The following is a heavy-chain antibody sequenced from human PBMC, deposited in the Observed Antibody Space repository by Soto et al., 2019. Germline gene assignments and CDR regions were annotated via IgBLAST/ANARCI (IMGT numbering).Heavy chain of an antibody. CDR3: ARGRTIFGVVTNWFDP. Sequence: TLSLTCAVSGGSISSGGYSWSWIRQPPGKGLEWIGYIYHSGSTYYNPSLKSRVTISVDRSKNQFSLKLSSVTAADTAVYYCARGRTIFGVVTNWFDPWGQGTLVTVSS. CDR1: GGSISSGGYS. CDR2: IYHSGST. V-gene: IGHV4-30-2*01. D-gene: IGHD3-3*01. J-gene: IGHJ5*02.